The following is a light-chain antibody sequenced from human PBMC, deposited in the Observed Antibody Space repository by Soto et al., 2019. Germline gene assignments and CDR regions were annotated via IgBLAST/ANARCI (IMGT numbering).Light chain of an antibody. CDR1: SSNIGAGYD. CDR3: CSYAGDNTFV. J-gene: IGLJ1*01. V-gene: IGLV1-40*01. CDR2: ANG. Sequence: QSVLTQPPSVSGAPGQRVTISCTGSSSNIGAGYDVHWYQQLPGTAPKLLIYANGNRPSGVPDRFSGSKSGTSASLAITGLQAEDEADYYCCSYAGDNTFVFGTGTKVPS.